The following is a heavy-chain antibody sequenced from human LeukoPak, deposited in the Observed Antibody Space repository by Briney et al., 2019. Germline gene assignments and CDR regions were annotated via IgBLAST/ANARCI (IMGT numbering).Heavy chain of an antibody. CDR1: GFKFSNYW. J-gene: IGHJ4*02. CDR3: ARPYSTGPPMG. V-gene: IGHV3-74*01. D-gene: IGHD6-19*01. CDR2: INTDGSST. Sequence: PGGSLRLSCAASGFKFSNYWMHWVRQAPGKGLVWVSRINTDGSSTTYADSVKGRFTISRDNAKNTLYLQMSSLRAEDTAVYYCARPYSTGPPMGWGQGTLVTVSS.